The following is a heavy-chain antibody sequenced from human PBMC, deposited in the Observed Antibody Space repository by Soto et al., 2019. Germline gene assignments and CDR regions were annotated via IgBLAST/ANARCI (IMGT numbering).Heavy chain of an antibody. D-gene: IGHD1-26*01. Sequence: QVQLQESGPGLVKPSQTLSLTCTVSGGSISSGGYYWSWIRQHPGKGLEWIGYIYYIGSTYYNPSLNSPLTTSVDTSKSQFSLKLTSVTAPDTTVYYCARDLLFLGFYGMDVWGQGPTVTVSS. CDR1: GGSISSGGYY. J-gene: IGHJ6*02. CDR3: ARDLLFLGFYGMDV. V-gene: IGHV4-31*01. CDR2: IYYIGST.